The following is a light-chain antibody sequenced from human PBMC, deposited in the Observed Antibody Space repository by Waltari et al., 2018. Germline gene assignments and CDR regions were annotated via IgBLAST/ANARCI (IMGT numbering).Light chain of an antibody. Sequence: QSALTQPASVSGSPGQSITISCTATSSDVGTYHYVPWYQQHPGKAPKLMIFDVSNRPSGVSNRFSASKSGNTASLTISGLQAEDEADYYCSSYTGSNTYVFGSGTKVTVL. V-gene: IGLV2-14*03. CDR1: SSDVGTYHY. J-gene: IGLJ1*01. CDR3: SSYTGSNTYV. CDR2: DVS.